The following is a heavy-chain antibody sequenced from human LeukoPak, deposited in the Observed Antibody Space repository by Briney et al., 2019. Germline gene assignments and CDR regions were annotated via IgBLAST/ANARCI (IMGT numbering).Heavy chain of an antibody. CDR1: GGSISSYY. V-gene: IGHV4-59*08. D-gene: IGHD6-13*01. J-gene: IGHJ4*02. CDR2: IYYSGST. Sequence: SGTLSLTCTVSGGSISSYYWSWIRQPPGKGLEWIGYIYYSGSTNYNPSLKSRVTISVDTSKNQFSLKLSSVTAADTAVYYCARFPPATYSSSLLGYFDYWGQGTLVTVSS. CDR3: ARFPPATYSSSLLGYFDY.